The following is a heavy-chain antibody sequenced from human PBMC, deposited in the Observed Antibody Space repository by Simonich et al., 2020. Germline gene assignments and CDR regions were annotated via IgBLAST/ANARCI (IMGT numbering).Heavy chain of an antibody. Sequence: QVQLVQSGAEVKKPGASVKVSCKASGYTFTGYYMHWVRQAPGQGLGWMGWINPNRGGTNNAQRFQGRVTMTRDTSISTAYMGLSRLRSDDTAVYYCARGGVRSSSWYWYFDLWGRGTLVTVSS. J-gene: IGHJ2*01. D-gene: IGHD6-13*01. CDR2: INPNRGGT. V-gene: IGHV1-2*02. CDR1: GYTFTGYY. CDR3: ARGGVRSSSWYWYFDL.